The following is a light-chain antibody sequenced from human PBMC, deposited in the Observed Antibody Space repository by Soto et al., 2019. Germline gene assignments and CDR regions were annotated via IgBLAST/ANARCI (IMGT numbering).Light chain of an antibody. V-gene: IGLV2-14*01. CDR3: SSYTISSTWV. Sequence: QSALTQPASVSGSPGQSITISCTGTSNDVGFYSYVSWYQQHPGKAHKLIIYEVTNRPSGVSDHFSGSKSDNTASLTISGLQAEDEADYYCSSYTISSTWVFGGGTKLTVL. CDR1: SNDVGFYSY. J-gene: IGLJ3*02. CDR2: EVT.